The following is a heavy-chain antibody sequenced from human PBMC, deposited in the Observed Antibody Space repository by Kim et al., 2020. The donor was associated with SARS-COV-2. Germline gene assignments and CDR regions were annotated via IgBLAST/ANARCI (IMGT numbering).Heavy chain of an antibody. J-gene: IGHJ6*02. V-gene: IGHV1-69*06. CDR1: GGTFSSYA. CDR2: IIPIFGTA. Sequence: SVKVSCKASGGTFSSYAISWVRQAPGQGLEWMGGIIPIFGTANYAQKFQGRVTITADKSTSTAYMELSSLRSEDTAVYYCARDYLIAAAGTDNNYYYYGMDVWGQGTTVTVSS. CDR3: ARDYLIAAAGTDNNYYYYGMDV. D-gene: IGHD6-13*01.